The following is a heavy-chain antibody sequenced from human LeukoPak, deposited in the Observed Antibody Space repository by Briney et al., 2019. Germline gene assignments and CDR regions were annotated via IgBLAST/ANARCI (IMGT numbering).Heavy chain of an antibody. D-gene: IGHD3-10*01. CDR1: GYTFTSYD. J-gene: IGHJ5*02. CDR3: ARLLGRGILAGRWFDP. CDR2: MNPNSGNT. Sequence: GASVKVSCKTSGYTFTSYDINWVRQATGQGLEWMGWMNPNSGNTGYAQKFQGRVTMTRNTSISTAYMELSSLRSEDTAVYYCARLLGRGILAGRWFDPWVQGTLVTVSS. V-gene: IGHV1-8*01.